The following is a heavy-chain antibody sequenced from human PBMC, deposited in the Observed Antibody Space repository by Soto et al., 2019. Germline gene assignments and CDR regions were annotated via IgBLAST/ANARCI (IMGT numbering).Heavy chain of an antibody. D-gene: IGHD6-13*01. Sequence: SETLSLTCTVSGGSISSYHWSWIRQPPGKGLEWIGYIYYSGSTNYNPSLKSRVTISVDTSKNQFSLKLSSVTAADTAVYYCARAGIAAAGSWFDPWGQGTLVTVSS. CDR2: IYYSGST. CDR3: ARAGIAAAGSWFDP. V-gene: IGHV4-59*01. J-gene: IGHJ5*02. CDR1: GGSISSYH.